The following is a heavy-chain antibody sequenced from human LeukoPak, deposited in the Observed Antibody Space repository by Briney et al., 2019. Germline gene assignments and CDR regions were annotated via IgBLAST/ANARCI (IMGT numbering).Heavy chain of an antibody. Sequence: ASVRVSCKPSGYTFSGFYIYWVRQAPGQGLEWMGWISPNSGGTDYAQRFQGRVTMTRDTSISTAYMELSSLRSDDTAVYYCAIQPWGSGNNWYFDLWGRGTLVTVSS. CDR1: GYTFSGFY. D-gene: IGHD7-27*01. J-gene: IGHJ2*01. CDR2: ISPNSGGT. CDR3: AIQPWGSGNNWYFDL. V-gene: IGHV1-2*02.